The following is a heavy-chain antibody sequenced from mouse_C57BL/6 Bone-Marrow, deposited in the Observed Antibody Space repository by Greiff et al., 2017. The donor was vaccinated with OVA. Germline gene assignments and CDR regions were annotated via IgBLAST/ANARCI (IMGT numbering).Heavy chain of an antibody. CDR1: GFNIKDDY. Sequence: VQLQQSGAELVRPGASVKLSCTASGFNIKDDYMHWVKQRPEQGLEWIGWIDPGNGDTEYASKFQGKATITADTSSNTAYLQLSSLTSEDTAVYYCTERLYFDYWGQGTTLTVSS. CDR3: TERLYFDY. CDR2: IDPGNGDT. J-gene: IGHJ2*01. V-gene: IGHV14-4*01.